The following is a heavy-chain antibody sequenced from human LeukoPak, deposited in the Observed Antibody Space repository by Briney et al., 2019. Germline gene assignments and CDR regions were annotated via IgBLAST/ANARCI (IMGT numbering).Heavy chain of an antibody. V-gene: IGHV4-39*07. CDR3: ATYYDSSGYPAG. J-gene: IGHJ4*02. CDR1: GGSISSSSYY. Sequence: PSETLSLTCTVSGGSISSSSYYWGWIRQPPGKGLEWIGSIYYSGSTYYNPSLKSRVTISVDTSKNQFSLKLSSVTAADTAVYYCATYYDSSGYPAGWGQGTLVTVSS. D-gene: IGHD3-22*01. CDR2: IYYSGST.